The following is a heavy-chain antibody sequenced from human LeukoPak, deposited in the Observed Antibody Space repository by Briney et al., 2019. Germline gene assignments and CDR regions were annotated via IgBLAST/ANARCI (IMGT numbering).Heavy chain of an antibody. D-gene: IGHD2-2*01. CDR3: ARGRAVVPAARKPHGAFDI. CDR1: GFTFSSYW. V-gene: IGHV3-74*01. J-gene: IGHJ3*02. Sequence: SGGSLRLSCAASGFTFSSYWMHWVRQAPGKGLVWVSRINSDGSSTRYADSVKGRFTISRDNAKNTLYLQMNSLRAEDTAVYYCARGRAVVPAARKPHGAFDIWGQGTMVTVSS. CDR2: INSDGSST.